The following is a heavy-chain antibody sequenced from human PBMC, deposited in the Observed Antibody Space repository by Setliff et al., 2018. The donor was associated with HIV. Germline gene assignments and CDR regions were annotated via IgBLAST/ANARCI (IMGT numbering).Heavy chain of an antibody. J-gene: IGHJ3*02. V-gene: IGHV3-13*01. CDR2: IGTAGDT. Sequence: GGSLRLSCAVSGFTFEDYGMSWVRQAPGKGLEWVSHIGTAGDTYYLDSVKGRFTISREDARNSGYLQMNSLRDDDTAVYFCARTAYYRDSSGYYSVAFDMWGPGTMVTVSS. CDR1: GFTFEDYG. CDR3: ARTAYYRDSSGYYSVAFDM. D-gene: IGHD3-22*01.